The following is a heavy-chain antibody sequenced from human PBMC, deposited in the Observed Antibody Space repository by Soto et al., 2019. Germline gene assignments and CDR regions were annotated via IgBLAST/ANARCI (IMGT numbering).Heavy chain of an antibody. CDR2: INAGNGNT. CDR1: GYTFTSYA. CDR3: ARDVKLRNWNSYYYYYGMDV. V-gene: IGHV1-3*01. D-gene: IGHD1-7*01. J-gene: IGHJ6*02. Sequence: ASVKVSCKASGYTFTSYAMHWVRQAPGQRLEWMGWINAGNGNTKYSQKFQGWVTMTRDTSISTAYMELSRLRSDDTAVYYCARDVKLRNWNSYYYYYGMDVWGQGTTVTVSS.